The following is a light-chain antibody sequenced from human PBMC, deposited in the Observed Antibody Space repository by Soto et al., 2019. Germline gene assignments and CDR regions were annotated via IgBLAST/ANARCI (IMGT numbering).Light chain of an antibody. CDR2: DAS. CDR3: QQYGSSPLA. Sequence: EIVLTQSPGTLSLSPGERATLSCRASQSVGSRSLAWYQQKPGQAPRLLIYDASSRATGIPDRFSGSGSGKDFTLTISRLEPEDLAVYYCQQYGSSPLAFGPGTKVDIK. CDR1: QSVGSRS. V-gene: IGKV3-20*01. J-gene: IGKJ3*01.